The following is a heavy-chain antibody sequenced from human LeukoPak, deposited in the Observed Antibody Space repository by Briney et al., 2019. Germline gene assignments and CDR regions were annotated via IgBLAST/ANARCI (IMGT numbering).Heavy chain of an antibody. CDR2: ISSSGSTI. CDR1: GFTFSDYY. J-gene: IGHJ4*02. V-gene: IGHV3-11*01. CDR3: ASCYCDYALDY. Sequence: GGSLRLSCAASGFTFSDYYMSWIRQAPGKGLEWVSYISSSGSTIYYADSVKGRFTISRDNAKNSLYLQMNSLRAEDTAVYYCASCYCDYALDYWGQGTLVTVSS. D-gene: IGHD4-17*01.